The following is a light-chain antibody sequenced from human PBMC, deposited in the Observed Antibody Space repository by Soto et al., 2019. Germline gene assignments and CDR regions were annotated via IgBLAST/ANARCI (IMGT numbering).Light chain of an antibody. V-gene: IGKV3-15*01. CDR2: GAS. CDR3: QQYNNWPPWT. Sequence: EVVMTQSPATLSVSPGERATVSCRASQTVSGNLAWYQQRPGQAPRLLIYGASTRATGIPARFSGSGSGTEFTLTISSLQSEDFAVYYCQQYNNWPPWTFDQGTKVEIK. CDR1: QTVSGN. J-gene: IGKJ1*01.